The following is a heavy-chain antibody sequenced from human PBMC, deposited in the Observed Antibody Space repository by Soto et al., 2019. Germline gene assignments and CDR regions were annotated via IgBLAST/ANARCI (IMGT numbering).Heavy chain of an antibody. V-gene: IGHV1-3*05. CDR2: INAGNGNT. CDR1: GYTFTSYA. Sequence: QVQLVQSGAEEKKPGASVKVSCKASGYTFTSYAMHWVRQAPGQRLEWMGWINAGNGNTKYSQKFQGRTTITRDTSASTAYMELSSLRSEDTAVYYCARDLALLEPHNWFDPWGQGTLVTVSS. D-gene: IGHD1-1*01. CDR3: ARDLALLEPHNWFDP. J-gene: IGHJ5*02.